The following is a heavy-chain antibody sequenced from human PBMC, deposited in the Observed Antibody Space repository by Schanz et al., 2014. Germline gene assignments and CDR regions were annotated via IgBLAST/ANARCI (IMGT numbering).Heavy chain of an antibody. D-gene: IGHD2-2*01. V-gene: IGHV3-NL1*01. J-gene: IGHJ4*02. CDR1: GFTFNDYA. Sequence: QVQLVESGGGVVQPGRSLKLSCAASGFTFNDYAMHWVRQAPGKGLEWVSAISTGGGNTYYTDSVKGRFTISRDNSRNTLYLQMSSLRAEDTAVYYCVKEGTVVSGYPRDHWGQGTLVTVSS. CDR3: VKEGTVVSGYPRDH. CDR2: ISTGGGNT.